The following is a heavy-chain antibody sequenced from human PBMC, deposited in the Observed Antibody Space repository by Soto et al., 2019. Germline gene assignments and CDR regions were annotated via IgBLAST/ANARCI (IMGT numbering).Heavy chain of an antibody. CDR3: ATDSGNQLLIDY. Sequence: QVQLLQSGAEVKKPGSSVSVSCKASGDTFSTYTISWVRQAPGQGFEWLGRSIPILDVANYAQGFQGRVTITADKSTSPAYMELNSLRSEDTAVDYCATDSGNQLLIDYWGQGTLVTVSS. D-gene: IGHD2-2*01. J-gene: IGHJ4*02. V-gene: IGHV1-69*08. CDR2: SIPILDVA. CDR1: GDTFSTYT.